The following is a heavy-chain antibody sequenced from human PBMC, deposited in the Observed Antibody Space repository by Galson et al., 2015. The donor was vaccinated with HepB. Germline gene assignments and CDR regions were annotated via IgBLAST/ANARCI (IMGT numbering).Heavy chain of an antibody. CDR3: AKDGIMVANNPYHFHY. V-gene: IGHV3-23*01. D-gene: IGHD2-15*01. CDR2: ITSSGGNS. Sequence: SLRLSCAASGFSFTRYVMTWVRQAPGKGLAWVSSITSSGGNSYYTDSVKGRFTVSRDNSKNTLLLQLNSLRAEDTAMYFCAKDGIMVANNPYHFHYWGQGTLVTVSS. CDR1: GFSFTRYV. J-gene: IGHJ4*02.